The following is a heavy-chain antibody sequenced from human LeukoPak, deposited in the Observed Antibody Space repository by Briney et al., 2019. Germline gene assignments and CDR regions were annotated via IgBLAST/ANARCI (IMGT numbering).Heavy chain of an antibody. J-gene: IGHJ4*02. CDR1: GFTFSSYA. V-gene: IGHV3-23*01. Sequence: PGGSLRLSCAASGFTFSSYAMSWVRQAPGKGLEWVSAISGSGGSTYYADSVKGRFTISRDNSKNTLYLQMNSLRAEDTAVYYCAKGSLEGIWFGELLPPYFDYWGQGTLVTVSS. CDR2: ISGSGGST. CDR3: AKGSLEGIWFGELLPPYFDY. D-gene: IGHD3-10*01.